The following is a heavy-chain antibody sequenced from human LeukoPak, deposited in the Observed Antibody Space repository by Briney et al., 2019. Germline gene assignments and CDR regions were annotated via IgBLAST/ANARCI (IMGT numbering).Heavy chain of an antibody. D-gene: IGHD4-11*01. CDR1: GYTFTSYY. CDR2: IHPGGGST. Sequence: ASVKVSCKASGYTFTSYYIVWVRQAPGQGLECMGIIHPGGGSTIYAPSFQGRVSLTRDMSTRTVYLELSSLTTEDTAVYYCARGDYSSSLEGLAFWGQGTLVTVSS. J-gene: IGHJ4*02. V-gene: IGHV1-46*01. CDR3: ARGDYSSSLEGLAF.